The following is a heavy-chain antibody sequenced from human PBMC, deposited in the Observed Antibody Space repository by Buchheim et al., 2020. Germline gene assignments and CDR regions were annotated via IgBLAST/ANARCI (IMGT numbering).Heavy chain of an antibody. Sequence: QVQLQESGPGLVKPSQTLSLTCTVSGGSISSGDYYWSWIRQPPGKGLEWIGRIYTSGSTNYNPSLKSRLTISVDTSQNQFSLKLSSVTAADTAVYYCARVNNFWSGYYHYNWFDPWGQGTL. CDR2: IYTSGST. V-gene: IGHV4-61*02. CDR3: ARVNNFWSGYYHYNWFDP. J-gene: IGHJ5*02. D-gene: IGHD3-3*01. CDR1: GGSISSGDYY.